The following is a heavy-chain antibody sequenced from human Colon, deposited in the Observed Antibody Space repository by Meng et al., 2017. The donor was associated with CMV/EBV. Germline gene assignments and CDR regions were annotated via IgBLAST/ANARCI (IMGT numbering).Heavy chain of an antibody. CDR1: GFAFSSYW. D-gene: IGHD4-17*01. CDR2: INSEGSST. V-gene: IGHV3-74*01. Sequence: SCAASGFAFSSYWMHWVRQAPGKGLMRVSRINSEGSSTSHADSVKGRFTISRDNAKNTLYLQMNSLRAEDTAVYYCTSLNALRSSDYWGQGTLVTVSS. J-gene: IGHJ4*02. CDR3: TSLNALRSSDY.